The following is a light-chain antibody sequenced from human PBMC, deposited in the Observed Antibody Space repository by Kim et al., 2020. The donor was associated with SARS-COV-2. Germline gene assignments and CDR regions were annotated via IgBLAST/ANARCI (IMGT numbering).Light chain of an antibody. Sequence: VSPGERATLSCRASQSVSSNLAWYQQKPGQAPRLLIYGASSRATGIPDRFSGSGSGTDFTLTISGLEPEDFAVYYCQQYGSSPRTFGQGTKVDIK. V-gene: IGKV3-20*01. CDR1: QSVSSN. J-gene: IGKJ1*01. CDR3: QQYGSSPRT. CDR2: GAS.